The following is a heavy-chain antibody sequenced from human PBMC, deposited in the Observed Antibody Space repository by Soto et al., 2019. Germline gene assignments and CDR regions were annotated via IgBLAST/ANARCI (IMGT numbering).Heavy chain of an antibody. J-gene: IGHJ4*02. CDR3: TRASSLDFDF. V-gene: IGHV3-49*04. CDR1: GVTFGDYA. CDR2: IRRNAYGGTT. D-gene: IGHD3-16*01. Sequence: GGSLRLSCTTSGVTFGDYALSWVRQAPGKGLEWVGFIRRNAYGGTTDYAASVKGRFTISRDDSKSIAYLQMNSLRTEDTALYYCTRASSLDFDFWGQGTLVTVSS.